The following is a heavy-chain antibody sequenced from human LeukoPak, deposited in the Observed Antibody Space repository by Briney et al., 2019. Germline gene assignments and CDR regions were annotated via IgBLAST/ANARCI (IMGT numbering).Heavy chain of an antibody. CDR3: ARGGYSYGDDAFDI. Sequence: SETLSLTCTVSGGSISSSSYYWGWIRQPPGKGLEWIGSIYYSGSTYYNPSLKSRVTISVDTSKNQFSLKLSSVTAADTAVYYCARGGYSYGDDAFDIWGQGTMVTVSS. CDR2: IYYSGST. CDR1: GGSISSSSYY. D-gene: IGHD5-18*01. J-gene: IGHJ3*02. V-gene: IGHV4-39*07.